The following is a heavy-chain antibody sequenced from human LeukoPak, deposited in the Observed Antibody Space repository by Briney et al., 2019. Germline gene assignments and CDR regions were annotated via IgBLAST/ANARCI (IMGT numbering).Heavy chain of an antibody. Sequence: QPGGSLRLSCAASGFTFSSYAMSWVRQAPGKGLEWVSAISGSGGSTYYADSVKGRFTISRDNSKNTLYLQMNSLRAEDTAVYYCAKDLNYDSSGCNDYWGQGTLVTVSS. V-gene: IGHV3-23*01. D-gene: IGHD3-22*01. CDR2: ISGSGGST. J-gene: IGHJ4*02. CDR1: GFTFSSYA. CDR3: AKDLNYDSSGCNDY.